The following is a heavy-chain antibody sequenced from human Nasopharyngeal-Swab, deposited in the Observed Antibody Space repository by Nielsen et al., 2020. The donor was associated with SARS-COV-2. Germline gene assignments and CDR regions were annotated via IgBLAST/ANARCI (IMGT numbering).Heavy chain of an antibody. CDR2: IRSKAYGGTT. V-gene: IGHV3-49*03. CDR3: NRDDPSGYLIDDFDI. CDR1: GFPFGAYA. Sequence: GGSLRLSCTASGFPFGAYAMSWSRQAQGKGLEWLGVIRSKAYGGTTEYAASVKGRFTISRDDSKSIAYLQMNSLKTEDTAVYYCNRDDPSGYLIDDFDIWGQGTMVTVSS. J-gene: IGHJ3*02. D-gene: IGHD5-18*01.